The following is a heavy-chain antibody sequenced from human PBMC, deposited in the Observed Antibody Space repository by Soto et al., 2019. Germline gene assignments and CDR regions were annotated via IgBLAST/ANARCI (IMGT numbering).Heavy chain of an antibody. D-gene: IGHD2-21*01. J-gene: IGHJ5*02. V-gene: IGHV4-31*03. Sequence: SETLSLTCSVSGAALNSGNYYWSWIRQVPGKGLEWIGHIYVTGAVDYNPSLRDRITISQGTCERQFSLNLSLVTAADTAVYYCARLRIATNNYKWFDPRGQGTLVTVAS. CDR1: GAALNSGNYY. CDR3: ARLRIATNNYKWFDP. CDR2: IYVTGAV.